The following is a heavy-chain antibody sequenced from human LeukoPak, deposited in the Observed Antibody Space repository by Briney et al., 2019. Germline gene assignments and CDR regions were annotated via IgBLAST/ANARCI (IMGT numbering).Heavy chain of an antibody. V-gene: IGHV3-30-3*01. J-gene: IGHJ4*02. CDR2: ISSDGNNK. CDR1: GFTLSNYV. D-gene: IGHD6-19*01. CDR3: AREGYSSGWCGVFDN. Sequence: GGSLRLSCAASGFTLSNYVMHWLRQAPGMGPEWVALISSDGNNKHYADSVKGRFTISRDTSKNTMSLEMDSLRVDDTAVYFCAREGYSSGWCGVFDNWGQGTLVTVSS.